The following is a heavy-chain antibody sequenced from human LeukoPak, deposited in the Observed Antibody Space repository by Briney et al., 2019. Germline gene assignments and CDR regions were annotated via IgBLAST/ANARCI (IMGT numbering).Heavy chain of an antibody. CDR1: GFXFSSYA. D-gene: IGHD2-2*01. J-gene: IGHJ5*02. CDR2: LSGGGGST. V-gene: IGHV3-23*01. CDR3: ARTGYCSSTSCSAGFDP. Sequence: GGSLKLSCAASGFXFSSYAISWVRQAPGKGLDWVSGLSGGGGSTYYADSVKGRFTISRDNSKNTLYLQMNSLRAEDTAVYYCARTGYCSSTSCSAGFDPWGQGTLVTVSS.